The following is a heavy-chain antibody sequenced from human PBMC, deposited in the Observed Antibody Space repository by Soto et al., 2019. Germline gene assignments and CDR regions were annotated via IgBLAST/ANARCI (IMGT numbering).Heavy chain of an antibody. CDR2: ISYDGSNK. J-gene: IGHJ4*02. V-gene: IGHV3-30*18. Sequence: QVQLVESGGGVVQPGRSLRLSCAASGFTFSSYGMHWVRQAPGKGLEWVAVISYDGSNKYYADSVKGRFTISRDNSKNTLYLQMNSLRAEDTAVYYCAKHASLDYDSSGYYFDYWGQGTLVTVSS. D-gene: IGHD3-22*01. CDR3: AKHASLDYDSSGYYFDY. CDR1: GFTFSSYG.